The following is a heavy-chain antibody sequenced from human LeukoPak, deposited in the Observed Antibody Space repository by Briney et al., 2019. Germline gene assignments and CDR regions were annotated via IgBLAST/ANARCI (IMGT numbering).Heavy chain of an antibody. D-gene: IGHD3-22*01. CDR2: ISAYNGNT. J-gene: IGHJ3*02. CDR1: GYTFTSYD. V-gene: IGHV1-18*01. CDR3: ARGLFYYYDSSGRYAFDI. Sequence: ASVKVSCKASGYTFTSYDISWVRQAPGQGLEWMGWISAYNGNTNYAQKLQGRVTMTTDTSTSTAYMELRSLRSDDTAVYYCARGLFYYYDSSGRYAFDIWGQGTMVTVSS.